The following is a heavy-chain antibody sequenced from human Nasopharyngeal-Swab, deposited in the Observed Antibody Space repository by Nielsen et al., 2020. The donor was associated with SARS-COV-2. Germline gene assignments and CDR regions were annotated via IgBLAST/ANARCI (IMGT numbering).Heavy chain of an antibody. CDR3: AGAYGSGSYFAFDL. Sequence: GASLQISCACSGFTFGTYSMNWVRQAPGKGLEWVSSISSSSTYIYYADSVKGRFTISRDNAKNSLYLQMNSLRAEDTAVYYCAGAYGSGSYFAFDLWGQGTMVTVSS. D-gene: IGHD3-10*01. CDR2: ISSSSTYI. CDR1: GFTFGTYS. J-gene: IGHJ3*01. V-gene: IGHV3-21*01.